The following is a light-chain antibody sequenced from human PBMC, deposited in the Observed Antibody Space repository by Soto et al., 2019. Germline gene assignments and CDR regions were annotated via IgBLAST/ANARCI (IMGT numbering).Light chain of an antibody. V-gene: IGLV2-14*01. CDR1: SSDVGAYNY. CDR3: YSYTSSSTYV. CDR2: DVS. J-gene: IGLJ1*01. Sequence: QSVLTQPASVSGSPGQSITISCTGTSSDVGAYNYVSWYQQHPAKVPKLMIYDVSNRPSGVSDRFSGSKSGNTASLAISGLQAEDEADYYCYSYTSSSTYVFGTGTKVT.